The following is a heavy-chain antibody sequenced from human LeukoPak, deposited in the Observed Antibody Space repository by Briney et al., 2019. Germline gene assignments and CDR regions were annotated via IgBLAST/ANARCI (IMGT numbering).Heavy chain of an antibody. V-gene: IGHV1-2*02. D-gene: IGHD6-19*01. J-gene: IGHJ4*02. CDR3: VRVGHTSGWDFDY. CDR1: GYTFTGYY. Sequence: ASVKVSCKASGYTFTGYYIHWVRQAPGQGLEWMGFINPNSGGTNYAQKFQGRVTVTRDTSVSTAYMGLSRLTSDDTAVYYCVRVGHTSGWDFDYWGQGTLVTVS. CDR2: INPNSGGT.